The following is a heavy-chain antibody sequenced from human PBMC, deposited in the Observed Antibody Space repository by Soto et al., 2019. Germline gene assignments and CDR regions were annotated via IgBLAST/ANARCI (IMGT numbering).Heavy chain of an antibody. CDR1: GFSFSSFA. Sequence: EVLLLESGGGLVQPGGSLRLSCEASGFSFSSFAMNWVRQAPGKGLEWVSAIGDSGASTYYADSVKGRFTISRDNSRNTLYLRLNSRIGVDTALYYCARGVELEVSGDGTTLTVFS. V-gene: IGHV3-23*01. J-gene: IGHJ6*04. CDR3: ARGVELEV. D-gene: IGHD1-26*01. CDR2: IGDSGAST.